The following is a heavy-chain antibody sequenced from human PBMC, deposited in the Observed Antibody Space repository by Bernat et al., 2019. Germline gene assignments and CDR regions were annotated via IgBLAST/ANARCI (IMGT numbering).Heavy chain of an antibody. V-gene: IGHV3-15*07. J-gene: IGHJ4*02. CDR1: DFTFGKTW. CDR3: TTQSTTLDY. CDR2: IKSKSDGETT. Sequence: EVQLVESGGGLVKPGGSLRLSCAVSDFTFGKTWMHWVRQAPGKGLEWVGRIKSKSDGETTDYAAPVKGRFTISRDDSKNTLYLQMNSLKTEDTAVYYCTTQSTTLDYWGQGTLVTVSP. D-gene: IGHD1-1*01.